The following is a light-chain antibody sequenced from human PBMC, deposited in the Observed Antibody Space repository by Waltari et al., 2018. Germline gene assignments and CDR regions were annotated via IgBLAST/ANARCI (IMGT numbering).Light chain of an antibody. V-gene: IGLV2-23*02. CDR2: EVI. J-gene: IGLJ3*02. Sequence: HSALTQPASVSGAPGQSLTISCSAVTGIGGNSDFVSWYHPHPGKVPKLLIYEVIKSPPASSVRCIGSQHGNPASLSISARQADDEADHYCCSYVQKYIWLFGRGTKVTVL. CDR3: CSYVQKYIWL. CDR1: TGIGGNSDF.